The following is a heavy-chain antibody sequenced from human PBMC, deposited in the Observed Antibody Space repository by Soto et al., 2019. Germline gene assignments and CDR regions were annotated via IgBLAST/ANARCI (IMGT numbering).Heavy chain of an antibody. J-gene: IGHJ4*02. CDR1: GYTFTGNY. CDR3: ARDLKSSGSAPAGY. CDR2: INPRNGAT. V-gene: IGHV1-2*02. Sequence: ASVKVSCKASGYTFTGNYMHWVRQAPGQGLEWMGWINPRNGATNYAQKFQGRVTMTRDTSISTAYTELSRLRSDDTAVYYCARDLKSSGSAPAGYWGQGTLVTVSS. D-gene: IGHD1-26*01.